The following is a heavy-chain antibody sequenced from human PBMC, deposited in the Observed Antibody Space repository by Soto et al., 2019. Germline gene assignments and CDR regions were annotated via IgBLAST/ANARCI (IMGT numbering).Heavy chain of an antibody. CDR3: ARMYSSDSVWFHL. V-gene: IGHV4-31*10. Sequence: SETLSLTCVVSGYSITTGGYYWSWIRQHPGKGREWIGSFYSSGSIIYNPSLRSRVSFSGDPSSNQFSMSLTSVTAADTDRYYCARMYSSDSVWFHLWGQGTLVTVSS. D-gene: IGHD3-22*01. J-gene: IGHJ5*02. CDR2: FYSSGSI. CDR1: GYSITTGGYY.